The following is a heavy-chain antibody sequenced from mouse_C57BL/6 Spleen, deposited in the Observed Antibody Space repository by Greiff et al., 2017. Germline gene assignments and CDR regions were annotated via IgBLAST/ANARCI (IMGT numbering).Heavy chain of an antibody. J-gene: IGHJ4*01. CDR3: VRHRSNYGAMDY. CDR2: IRSKSNNYAT. CDR1: GFSFNTYA. Sequence: EVQLVESGGGLVQPKGSLKLSCAASGFSFNTYAMNWVRQAPGKGLEWVARIRSKSNNYATYYADSVKDRFTISRDDSESMLYLQMNNLKTEDTAMYYCVRHRSNYGAMDYWGQGTSVTVSS. V-gene: IGHV10-1*01. D-gene: IGHD2-5*01.